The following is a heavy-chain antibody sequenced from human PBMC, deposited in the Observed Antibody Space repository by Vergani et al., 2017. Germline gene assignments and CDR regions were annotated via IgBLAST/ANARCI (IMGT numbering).Heavy chain of an antibody. CDR3: ARLPVYGGNSY. Sequence: QLQLQESGPGLVKPSETLSLTCTVSGVSIGSNSYYWGWIRQPPGKGLEWIGTIYYTGTTYYNEAHKSRLTISVDTSKNQFSLNLTSVTAADTAVYYCARLPVYGGNSYWGQGTLVTVSS. CDR2: IYYTGTT. CDR1: GVSIGSNSYY. V-gene: IGHV4-39*01. J-gene: IGHJ4*02. D-gene: IGHD4-23*01.